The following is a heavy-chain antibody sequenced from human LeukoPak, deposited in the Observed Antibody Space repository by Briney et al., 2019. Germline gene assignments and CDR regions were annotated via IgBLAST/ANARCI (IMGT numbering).Heavy chain of an antibody. CDR2: INHSGST. J-gene: IGHJ4*02. Sequence: SETLSLTCAVYGGSFSGYYWSWIRQPPGKGLEWIGEINHSGSTNYNPSLKSRVTISVDTSKNQFSLKLSSVTAADTAVYYCASPYGALTGYYHIDYWGQGTLVTVSS. D-gene: IGHD3-9*01. V-gene: IGHV4-34*01. CDR3: ASPYGALTGYYHIDY. CDR1: GGSFSGYY.